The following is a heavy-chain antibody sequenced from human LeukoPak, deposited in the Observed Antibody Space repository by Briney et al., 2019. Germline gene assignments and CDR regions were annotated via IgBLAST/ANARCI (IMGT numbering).Heavy chain of an antibody. J-gene: IGHJ4*02. D-gene: IGHD2-8*01. V-gene: IGHV5-51*01. CDR1: GYSFTSYW. Sequence: GESLKISCKGSGYSFTSYWIAWVRQMPGKGLEWMGIIYPGDSDTRYSPSFQGQVTFSADKSISTAYLQWSSLKASDTAMYYCARQEEDCTNGVCYSGLVDYWGQGTLVTVSS. CDR3: ARQEEDCTNGVCYSGLVDY. CDR2: IYPGDSDT.